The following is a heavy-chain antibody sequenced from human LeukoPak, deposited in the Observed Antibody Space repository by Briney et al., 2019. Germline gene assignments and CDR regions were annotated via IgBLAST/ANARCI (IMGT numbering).Heavy chain of an antibody. CDR1: GGSFSGYY. Sequence: SETLSLTCAAYGGSFSGYYWSWIRQPPGKGLEWIGEINHSGSTNYNPSLKSRVTISVDTSKNQFSLKLSSVTAADTAVYYCARGYVEMATINLYSYWGQGTLVTVSS. D-gene: IGHD5-24*01. CDR2: INHSGST. CDR3: ARGYVEMATINLYSY. J-gene: IGHJ4*02. V-gene: IGHV4-34*01.